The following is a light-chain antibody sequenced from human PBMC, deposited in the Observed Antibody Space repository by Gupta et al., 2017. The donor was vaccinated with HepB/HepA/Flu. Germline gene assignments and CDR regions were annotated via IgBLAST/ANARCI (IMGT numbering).Light chain of an antibody. V-gene: IGKV1-5*03. J-gene: IGKJ1*01. CDR1: QTASIW. CDR3: QQYKVYPWT. CDR2: KAS. Sequence: DIQMTQSPSTLSASVGDRVTITCRASQTASIWLAWYQQKPGKAPKVLIHKASSLKSGVPSRLSGSGSGTEFTLTITSLQPDDFATYYCQQYKVYPWTFGQGTKVEIK.